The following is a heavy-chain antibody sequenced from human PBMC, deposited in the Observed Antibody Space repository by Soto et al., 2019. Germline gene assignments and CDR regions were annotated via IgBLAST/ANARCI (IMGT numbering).Heavy chain of an antibody. CDR2: INHSGST. Sequence: SETLSLTCAVYGGSFSGYYWSWIRQPPGKGLEWIGEINHSGSTNYNPSLKSRVTISVDTSRNQFSLKLSSVTAADTAVYYCARGQPTVTTHGKAAFDIWGQGTMVTVSS. V-gene: IGHV4-34*01. CDR3: ARGQPTVTTHGKAAFDI. D-gene: IGHD4-17*01. CDR1: GGSFSGYY. J-gene: IGHJ3*02.